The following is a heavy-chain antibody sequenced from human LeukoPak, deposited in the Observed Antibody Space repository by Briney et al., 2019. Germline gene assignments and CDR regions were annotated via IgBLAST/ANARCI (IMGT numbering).Heavy chain of an antibody. CDR2: INPNSGGT. Sequence: ASVKVSCKASGYTFAGYYMHWVRQAPGQGLEWMGWINPNSGGTNYAQKFQGRVTMTRDTSISTAYMELSRLRSDDTAVYYCATPCSSTSCPFDYWGQGTLVTVSS. V-gene: IGHV1-2*02. CDR3: ATPCSSTSCPFDY. J-gene: IGHJ4*02. D-gene: IGHD2-2*01. CDR1: GYTFAGYY.